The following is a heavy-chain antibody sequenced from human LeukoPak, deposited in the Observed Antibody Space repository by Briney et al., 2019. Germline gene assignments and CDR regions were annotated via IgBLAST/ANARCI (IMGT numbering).Heavy chain of an antibody. V-gene: IGHV4-4*07. Sequence: SETLSLTCTVSGGSISSYYWSWIRQPAGKGLEWIGRIYTSGSTNYNPSLKSRVTMSVDTSKNQFSLKLNSVTAADTAVYYCAGDFAASSWYGMDVWGQGTTVTVSS. CDR1: GGSISSYY. CDR3: AGDFAASSWYGMDV. D-gene: IGHD6-13*01. CDR2: IYTSGST. J-gene: IGHJ6*02.